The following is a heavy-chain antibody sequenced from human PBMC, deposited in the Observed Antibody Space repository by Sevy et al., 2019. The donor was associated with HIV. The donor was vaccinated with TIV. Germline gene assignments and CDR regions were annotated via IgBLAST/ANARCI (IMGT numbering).Heavy chain of an antibody. Sequence: GFPSLSCAAPGFTFNNYAMSWVRQAPGKGLEWVSVISYSGSSTYYADSVKGQFTISRDNSKNTLYLQMNSLRAEDTAVYYCAKDRVSGSYYAGDFDYWGQGTLVTVSS. CDR2: ISYSGSST. V-gene: IGHV3-23*01. J-gene: IGHJ4*02. CDR3: AKDRVSGSYYAGDFDY. CDR1: GFTFNNYA. D-gene: IGHD1-26*01.